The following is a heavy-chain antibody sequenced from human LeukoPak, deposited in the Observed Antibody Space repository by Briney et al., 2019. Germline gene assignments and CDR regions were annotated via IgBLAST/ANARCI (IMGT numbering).Heavy chain of an antibody. Sequence: ASVKVSCKASGYTFTSYGISWVRQASGQGLEWMGWISAYNGNTNYAQKLQGRVTMTTDTSTSTAYMELRSLRSDDTAVYYCARDSTTQAFLEWLLSGYPLDYWGQGTLVTVSS. CDR1: GYTFTSYG. CDR2: ISAYNGNT. CDR3: ARDSTTQAFLEWLLSGYPLDY. D-gene: IGHD3-3*01. V-gene: IGHV1-18*01. J-gene: IGHJ4*02.